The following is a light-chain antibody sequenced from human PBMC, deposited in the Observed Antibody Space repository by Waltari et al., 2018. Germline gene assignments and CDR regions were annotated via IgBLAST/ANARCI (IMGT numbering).Light chain of an antibody. CDR3: QQYYGSPFT. CDR1: QSVLYSSNNKNY. CDR2: WAS. V-gene: IGKV4-1*01. J-gene: IGKJ3*01. Sequence: DIVMTQSPESLAVSLGERATINCKSSQSVLYSSNNKNYLAWYQQKPGQPPKLLIYWASTRESGVPDRLSGSGSATDFTLSISSLQAEDVAVYYCQQYYGSPFTFGPGTKVDIK.